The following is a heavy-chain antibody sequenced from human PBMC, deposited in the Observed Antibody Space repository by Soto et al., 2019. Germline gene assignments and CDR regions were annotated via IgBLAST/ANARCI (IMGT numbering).Heavy chain of an antibody. J-gene: IGHJ6*02. CDR2: INHSGST. CDR3: AGPYDFWSGNGMDV. Sequence: SETLSLTCAVYGGSFSGYYWRWIRQPPWKGLEWVGEINHSGSTNYNPSLKSRVTISVDTAKNQFSLKLSSVTAADTAVYYCAGPYDFWSGNGMDVWGQGTTVIVSS. CDR1: GGSFSGYY. D-gene: IGHD3-3*01. V-gene: IGHV4-34*01.